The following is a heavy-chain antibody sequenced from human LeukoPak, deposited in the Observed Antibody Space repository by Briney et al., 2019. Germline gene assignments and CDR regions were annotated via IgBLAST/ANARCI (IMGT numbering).Heavy chain of an antibody. V-gene: IGHV3-53*01. J-gene: IGHJ4*02. CDR1: GFTVSESY. CDR3: ARDEYYYTSGLDY. Sequence: PGGSLRLSCVVTGFTVSESYMTWVRQAPGKGLEWVSVIYRDGRTDYADSVKGRFITSRDKAKNTMFLQMNRLRAEDTAVYYCARDEYYYTSGLDYWGQGTLVTVAS. CDR2: IYRDGRT. D-gene: IGHD3-3*01.